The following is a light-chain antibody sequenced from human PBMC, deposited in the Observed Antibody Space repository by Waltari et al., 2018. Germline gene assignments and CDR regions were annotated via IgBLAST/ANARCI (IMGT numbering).Light chain of an antibody. CDR3: GSYRTGNTFL. CDR1: SSDIGGHDG. Sequence: QSALTQPPSVSKSLGQSVTISCTGTSSDIGGHDGVSWYQQYSGTVPRLLIYEVTKRPSGVSDRFSGSKSGNTASLTISGLQAEDEADYYCGSYRTGNTFLFGGGTRLTVL. V-gene: IGLV2-11*02. J-gene: IGLJ2*01. CDR2: EVT.